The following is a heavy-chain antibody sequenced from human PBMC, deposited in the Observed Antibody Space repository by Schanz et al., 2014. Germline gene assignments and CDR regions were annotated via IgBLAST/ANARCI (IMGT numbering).Heavy chain of an antibody. CDR1: GVTFSSYA. Sequence: EVQLVESGGGVVQPGGSLRLSCVASGVTFSSYAMSWVRQAPGKGLEWVSAISGSGASTYYADSVKGRFTISRDNSKNTLYLQMNSLRAEDTAVYYCAKDQGSYGSGSYSYFDYWGQGTLVTVSS. D-gene: IGHD3-10*01. CDR3: AKDQGSYGSGSYSYFDY. CDR2: ISGSGAST. V-gene: IGHV3-23*04. J-gene: IGHJ4*02.